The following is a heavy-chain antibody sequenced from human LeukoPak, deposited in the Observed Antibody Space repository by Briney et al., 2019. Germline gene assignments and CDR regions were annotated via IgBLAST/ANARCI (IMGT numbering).Heavy chain of an antibody. CDR3: ARGPSGYHNT. V-gene: IGHV3-7*01. CDR2: IKQDGSET. J-gene: IGHJ4*02. Sequence: GGSLRLSCAASGFTFRSYWMTWVRQSPGKGLEWVANIKQDGSETHHVDSVKGRFTISRDNAKDSLYLEMNSLRAEDTAVYYCARGPSGYHNTGGQGTLVTVSS. CDR1: GFTFRSYW. D-gene: IGHD5-12*01.